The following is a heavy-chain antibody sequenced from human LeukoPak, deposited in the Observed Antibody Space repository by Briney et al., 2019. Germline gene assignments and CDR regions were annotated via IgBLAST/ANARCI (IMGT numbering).Heavy chain of an antibody. D-gene: IGHD3-3*01. V-gene: IGHV4-61*02. CDR2: IYTSGST. CDR1: GGSISSGGYY. CDR3: AREGLVDYDFWSGYYIPRFDY. J-gene: IGHJ4*02. Sequence: PSQTLSLTCTVSGGSISSGGYYWSWIRQPAGKGLEWIGRIYTSGSTNYNPSLKSRVTISVDTSKNQFSLKLSSVTAADTAVYYCAREGLVDYDFWSGYYIPRFDYWGQGTLVTVSS.